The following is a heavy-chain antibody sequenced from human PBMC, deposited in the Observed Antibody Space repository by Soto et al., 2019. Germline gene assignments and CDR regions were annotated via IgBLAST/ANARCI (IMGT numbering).Heavy chain of an antibody. Sequence: SETLSLTCAVSVDSISSGYYWAWIRQPPGKGLEWIGSIYHSGTTYYNPSLRSRVTISVDTSKNQFSLRLSSVTAADSAVYYCARPDSVGYYPYYGQATLVTVS. D-gene: IGHD3-22*01. CDR1: VDSISSGYY. CDR2: IYHSGTT. V-gene: IGHV4-38-2*01. CDR3: ARPDSVGYYPY. J-gene: IGHJ4*02.